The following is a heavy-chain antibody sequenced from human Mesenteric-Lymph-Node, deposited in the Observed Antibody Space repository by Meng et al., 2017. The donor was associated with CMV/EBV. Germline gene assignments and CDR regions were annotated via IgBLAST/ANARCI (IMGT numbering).Heavy chain of an antibody. CDR3: ARADFSSGFYPFDY. Sequence: GGSLRLSCAASGFTFSTYEMNWVRQGPGKGLEWVSYISTSGNIIYYADSVKGRFTISRDTAKNSVFLHMNSLRAEDTAVYYCARADFSSGFYPFDYWGPGTLVTVSS. D-gene: IGHD3-3*01. CDR1: GFTFSTYE. V-gene: IGHV3-48*03. J-gene: IGHJ4*02. CDR2: ISTSGNII.